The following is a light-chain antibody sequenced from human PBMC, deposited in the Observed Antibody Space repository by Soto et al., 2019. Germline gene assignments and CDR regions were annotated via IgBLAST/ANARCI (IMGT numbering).Light chain of an antibody. J-gene: IGKJ2*01. CDR1: QSVSRSY. CDR3: QQYGSSPNT. V-gene: IGKV3-20*01. CDR2: GAS. Sequence: EIVLTQSPGTLSLSPGESATLSCRASQSVSRSYLAWYQQKPGQAPRLVIYGASSRATGIPDRFSGGGSGTDFPLTISILEPEDWAVYYCQQYGSSPNTFGQGNKLEIK.